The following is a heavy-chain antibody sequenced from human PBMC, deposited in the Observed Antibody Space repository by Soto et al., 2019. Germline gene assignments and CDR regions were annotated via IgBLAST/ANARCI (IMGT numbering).Heavy chain of an antibody. CDR1: GGSISSSNW. Sequence: PSETLSLSCAVSGGSISSSNWWSWVRQPPGKGLEWIGEIYHSGSTNYNPSLKSRVTISVDKSKNQFSLKLSSVTAADMAVYYCARSSGWYYYYYGMDVWGQGTTVTVSS. V-gene: IGHV4-4*02. J-gene: IGHJ6*02. D-gene: IGHD6-19*01. CDR2: IYHSGST. CDR3: ARSSGWYYYYYGMDV.